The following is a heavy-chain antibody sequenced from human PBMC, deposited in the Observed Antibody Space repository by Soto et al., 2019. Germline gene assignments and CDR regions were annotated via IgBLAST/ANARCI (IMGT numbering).Heavy chain of an antibody. V-gene: IGHV3-72*01. Sequence: EVQLVESGGGLVQPGGSLRLSCAASGFTFSDHYMDWVRQAPGKGLEWVGRTRNKANSYTTEYAASVKGRFTISRDDLKNSLYLQMNSLKTEDTAVYYCARGYCSNGVCYRYIDLWGRGTLVTVSS. J-gene: IGHJ2*01. D-gene: IGHD2-8*01. CDR1: GFTFSDHY. CDR2: TRNKANSYTT. CDR3: ARGYCSNGVCYRYIDL.